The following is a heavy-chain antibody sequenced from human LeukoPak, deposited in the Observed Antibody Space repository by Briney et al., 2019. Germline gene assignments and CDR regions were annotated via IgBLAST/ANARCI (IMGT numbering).Heavy chain of an antibody. CDR3: ARVGSRGSGSQMIDY. D-gene: IGHD3-10*01. J-gene: IGHJ4*02. V-gene: IGHV3-53*01. CDR1: GLTGSHNY. CDR2: IHTSGDT. Sequence: GGSLRLSCAASGLTGSHNYVSWVRQAPGKGLEWVSAIHTSGDTCYADSVKGRFTISRDNSKNTLYLQMNSLRAEDTAVYYCARVGSRGSGSQMIDYWGQGTLVTVSS.